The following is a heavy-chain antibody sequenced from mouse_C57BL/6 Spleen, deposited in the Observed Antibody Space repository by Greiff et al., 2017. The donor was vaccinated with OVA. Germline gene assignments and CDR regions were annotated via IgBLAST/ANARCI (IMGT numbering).Heavy chain of an antibody. CDR1: GYAFSSSW. V-gene: IGHV1-82*01. J-gene: IGHJ4*01. Sequence: QVQLQQSGPELVKPGASVKISCKASGYAFSSSWMNWVKQRPGKGLEWIGRIYPGDGDTNYKGKFKGKATLTAAKSSSTAYMQLSSLTSEDSAVYFCARSGGYDPYAMDYWGQGTSVTVSS. CDR2: IYPGDGDT. CDR3: ARSGGYDPYAMDY. D-gene: IGHD2-2*01.